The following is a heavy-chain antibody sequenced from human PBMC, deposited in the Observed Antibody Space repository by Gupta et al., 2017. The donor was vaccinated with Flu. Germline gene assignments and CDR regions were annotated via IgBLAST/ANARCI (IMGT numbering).Heavy chain of an antibody. V-gene: IGHV1-46*01. Sequence: QVHLVQSGAEVKRPGASVKVYCKVSGSTFSPYYIHWGRQSPGQGLEWMGIINPSVGITNDAPKFQGRVTMTRDTPTTTVYMELSSLTSEDTAVYYCARGRRITGTMGYYYYYGMDVWGQGTTVTVSS. CDR2: INPSVGIT. D-gene: IGHD1-7*01. CDR1: GSTFSPYY. J-gene: IGHJ6*02. CDR3: ARGRRITGTMGYYYYYGMDV.